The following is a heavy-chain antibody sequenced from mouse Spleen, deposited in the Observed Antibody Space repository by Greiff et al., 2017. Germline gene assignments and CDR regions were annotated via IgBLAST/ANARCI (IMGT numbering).Heavy chain of an antibody. Sequence: QVQLQQPGAELVKPGASVKLSCKASGYTFTSYWMHWVKQRPGQGLEWIGMIHPNSGSTNYNEKFKSKATLTVDKSSSTAYMQLSSLTSEDSAVYYCARRATAQATPFAYWGQGTLVTVSA. J-gene: IGHJ3*01. CDR3: ARRATAQATPFAY. CDR1: GYTFTSYW. CDR2: IHPNSGST. D-gene: IGHD3-2*02. V-gene: IGHV1-64*01.